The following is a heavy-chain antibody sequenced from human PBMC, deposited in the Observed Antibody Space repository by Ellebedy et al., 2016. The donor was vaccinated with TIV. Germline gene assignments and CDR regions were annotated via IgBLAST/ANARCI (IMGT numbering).Heavy chain of an antibody. J-gene: IGHJ3*01. CDR1: GFTFRSYW. V-gene: IGHV3-74*03. Sequence: PGGSLRLSCTASGFTFRSYWMYWVRQAPGKGLVWVSRVGSDGDNTKYAESVTGRFTISRDNAKNTLFLQMDSLRDEDTALYYCARHYYDSDGYSRDAFDLWGQGTMVTVSS. CDR2: VGSDGDNT. D-gene: IGHD3-22*01. CDR3: ARHYYDSDGYSRDAFDL.